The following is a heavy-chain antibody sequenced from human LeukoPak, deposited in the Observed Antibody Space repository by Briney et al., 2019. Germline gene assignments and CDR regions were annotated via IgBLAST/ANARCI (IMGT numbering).Heavy chain of an antibody. D-gene: IGHD3-3*01. V-gene: IGHV4-34*01. CDR3: ARNARYYDFWSGSHYYYYYMDV. J-gene: IGHJ6*03. Sequence: SETLSLTCTVSGGSISSHYWSWIRQPPGKGLEWIGEINHSGSTNYNPSLKSRVTISVDMSKNQFPLKLSSVPAADTAVYYCARNARYYDFWSGSHYYYYYMDVWGEGTTVTVSS. CDR2: INHSGST. CDR1: GGSISSHY.